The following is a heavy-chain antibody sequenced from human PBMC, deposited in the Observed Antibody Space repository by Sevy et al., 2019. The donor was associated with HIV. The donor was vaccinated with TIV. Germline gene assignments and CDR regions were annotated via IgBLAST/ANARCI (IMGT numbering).Heavy chain of an antibody. CDR3: ARGTASDFWSAYYPEGFDY. CDR1: GYTITNYA. CDR2: INVGNDNT. V-gene: IGHV1-3*01. J-gene: IGHJ4*01. Sequence: ASVKVSCKASGYTITNYAMHWVRQAPGQGLEWMGWINVGNDNTKYSEKFEGRVTITRDTSANTAYMELWSLRSEDAAVYYWARGTASDFWSAYYPEGFDYWGHGTLVTVSS. D-gene: IGHD3-3*01.